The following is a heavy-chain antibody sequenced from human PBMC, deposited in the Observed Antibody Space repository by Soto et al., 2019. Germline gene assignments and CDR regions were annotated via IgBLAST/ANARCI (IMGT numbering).Heavy chain of an antibody. J-gene: IGHJ6*02. CDR1: GFTFSSYE. V-gene: IGHV3-48*03. CDR2: IRGGGTTM. CDR3: AGRDGHNRRKAPYYYYYYGMNV. Sequence: RLSCVASGFTFSSYEMNWVRQAPGKGLEWISYIRGGGTTMYYADSVKGRFTISRDNTKNSLYLQMNSLTAEDTAVYYCAGRDGHNRRKAPYYYYYYGMNVWGQGTTVTVSS. D-gene: IGHD2-15*01.